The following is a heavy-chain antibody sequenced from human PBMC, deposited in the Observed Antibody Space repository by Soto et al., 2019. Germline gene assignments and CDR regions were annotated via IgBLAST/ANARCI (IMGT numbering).Heavy chain of an antibody. Sequence: SQTLSLTCDISGDSVSSNSAAWNWIRQSPSRGLEWLGRTSYRSKWYNDYAVSVKSRITINPDTSKNQFSLQLNSVTPEDTAMYYCAARHCSGGSCYHFYFEYWGQGTLVTVSS. D-gene: IGHD2-15*01. CDR3: AARHCSGGSCYHFYFEY. CDR2: TSYRSKWYN. V-gene: IGHV6-1*01. J-gene: IGHJ4*02. CDR1: GDSVSSNSAA.